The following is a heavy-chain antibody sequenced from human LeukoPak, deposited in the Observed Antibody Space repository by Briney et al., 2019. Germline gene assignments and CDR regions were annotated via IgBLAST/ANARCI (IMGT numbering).Heavy chain of an antibody. J-gene: IGHJ5*02. D-gene: IGHD3-22*01. Sequence: SETLSLTCTVSGGSISSGDYYWSWIRQPPGKGLEWIGYIYYSGSTYYNPSLKSRVTIPVDTSKNQFSLKLSSVTAADTAVYYCARVCPLDYYDSSGYYSNWFDPWGQGTLVTVSS. CDR1: GGSISSGDYY. CDR2: IYYSGST. CDR3: ARVCPLDYYDSSGYYSNWFDP. V-gene: IGHV4-30-4*01.